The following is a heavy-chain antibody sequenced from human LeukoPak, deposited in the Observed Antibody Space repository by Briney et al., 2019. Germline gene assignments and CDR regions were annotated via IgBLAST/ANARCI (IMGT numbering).Heavy chain of an antibody. V-gene: IGHV1-69*06. CDR1: GDTFTSYA. Sequence: ASVKVSCKASGDTFTSYAINWVRQAPGQGLEWMGGIIPIFGSANYAQRFQGRVTITADRSTSTAYMEVSSLRSEDTAIYYCARDPTNSDSEGWFDPWGQGTPVTVSS. CDR3: ARDPTNSDSEGWFDP. CDR2: IIPIFGSA. D-gene: IGHD4-11*01. J-gene: IGHJ5*02.